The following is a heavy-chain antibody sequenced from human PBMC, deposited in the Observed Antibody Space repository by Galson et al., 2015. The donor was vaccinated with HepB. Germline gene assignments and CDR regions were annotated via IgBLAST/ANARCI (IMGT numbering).Heavy chain of an antibody. D-gene: IGHD3-3*01. CDR2: IMQDGSEK. CDR1: GFSFHSYW. Sequence: SVRVSGAASGFSFHSYWMTWVVQVAGEGREWAAKIMQDGSEKYYVDSLRGRFTISRDNARNSLYLQMNNLGGEDTAVYYCGRIGVAGIDYWGQGTLVTVSS. V-gene: IGHV3-7*01. J-gene: IGHJ4*02. CDR3: GRIGVAGIDY.